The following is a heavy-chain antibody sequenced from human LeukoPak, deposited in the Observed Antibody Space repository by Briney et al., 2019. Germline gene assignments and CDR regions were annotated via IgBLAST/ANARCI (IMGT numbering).Heavy chain of an antibody. Sequence: PSETLSLTCTVSGGSISSYYWSWIRQPAGKGLEWIGRIYTSGSTNYNPSLKSRVTISVDTSKNQFSLKLSSVTAADTAVYYCASQYYYDSSGYSGFDYWGQGTLVTVSS. V-gene: IGHV4-4*07. CDR2: IYTSGST. CDR1: GGSISSYY. CDR3: ASQYYYDSSGYSGFDY. D-gene: IGHD3-22*01. J-gene: IGHJ4*02.